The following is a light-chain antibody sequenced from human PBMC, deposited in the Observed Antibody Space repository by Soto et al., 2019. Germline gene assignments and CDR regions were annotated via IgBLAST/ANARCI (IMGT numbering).Light chain of an antibody. CDR3: QQRKSYPIT. J-gene: IGKJ5*01. CDR2: AAS. V-gene: IGKV1-9*01. Sequence: DIQLTQSPSFLSASVGDRVTITCRASQDINTYLAWYQQKPVKAPKLLIFAASTLQNEAPSRFSGSGSGTEFTVTISSLQPDDFATYYCQQRKSYPITFGQRTRLEIK. CDR1: QDINTY.